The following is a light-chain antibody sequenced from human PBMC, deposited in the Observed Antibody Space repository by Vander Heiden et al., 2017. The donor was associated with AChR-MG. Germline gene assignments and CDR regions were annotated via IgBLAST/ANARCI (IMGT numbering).Light chain of an antibody. V-gene: IGLV2-14*03. Sequence: QSALTQPASVSGSPGQSITISCTGTSRGVGAYNDVSWYQQHPGKSPKLLIYDVTYRPSGVSNRFSGSKSGNTASLTISGLQAEDEADYYCSSYTLSSTYVFGTGTKVTVL. CDR1: SRGVGAYND. CDR2: DVT. CDR3: SSYTLSSTYV. J-gene: IGLJ1*01.